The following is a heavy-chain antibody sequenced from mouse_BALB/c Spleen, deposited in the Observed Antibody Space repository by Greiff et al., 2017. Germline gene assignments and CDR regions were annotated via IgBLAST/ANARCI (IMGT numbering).Heavy chain of an antibody. J-gene: IGHJ3*01. Sequence: EVQLQQSGAELVRPGASVKLSCKASGFNIKDYYMHWVKQRPEQGLEWIGWIDPENGNTIYDPKFQGKASITADTSSNTAYLQLSSLTSEDTAVYYCARSEARCPFAYWGQGTLVTVSA. CDR3: ARSEARCPFAY. CDR2: IDPENGNT. V-gene: IGHV14-1*02. D-gene: IGHD3-2*02. CDR1: GFNIKDYY.